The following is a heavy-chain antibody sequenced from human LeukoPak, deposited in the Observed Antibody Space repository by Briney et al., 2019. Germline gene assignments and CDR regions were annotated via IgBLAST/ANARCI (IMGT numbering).Heavy chain of an antibody. CDR1: GYTFTNYY. Sequence: GASVNVSCKASGYTFTNYYLHWVRQVPGQGLEWMGLIDPSGGSRTHAQNFQGRLMLTWDTSATTVYMQLSSLTSDDTAVYYCARDGAVIATGDEDYLDYWGHGTLVTVS. D-gene: IGHD2-21*01. CDR3: ARDGAVIATGDEDYLDY. J-gene: IGHJ4*01. V-gene: IGHV1-46*01. CDR2: IDPSGGSR.